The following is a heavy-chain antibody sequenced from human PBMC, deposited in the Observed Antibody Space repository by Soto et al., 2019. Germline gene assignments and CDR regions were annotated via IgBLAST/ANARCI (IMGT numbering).Heavy chain of an antibody. J-gene: IGHJ4*02. CDR1: GFTFSSYS. CDR2: ISYDGSDK. D-gene: IGHD6-19*01. CDR3: SRDQGVGEWLGLFEY. Sequence: QVQLVESGGGVVQPGRSLRLSCAASGFTFSSYSMHWVRQAPGKGLEWVAVISYDGSDKYYVDSVKGRFTISRDISKSTLYLQMNSLRTEDTAVYYCSRDQGVGEWLGLFEYWGQGTLVSVSS. V-gene: IGHV3-30-3*01.